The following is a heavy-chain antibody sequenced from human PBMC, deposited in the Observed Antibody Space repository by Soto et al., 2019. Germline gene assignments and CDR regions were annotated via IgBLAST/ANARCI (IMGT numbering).Heavy chain of an antibody. CDR2: IYYSGST. V-gene: IGHV4-59*01. J-gene: IGHJ4*02. Sequence: PSETLSLTCTVSGGSISSYYWSWIRQPPGKGLEWIGYIYYSGSTNYNPSLKSRVTISVDTSKNQFSLKLSSVTAADTAVYYCARERYRDYGYWGQGTLVTVSS. CDR1: GGSISSYY. CDR3: ARERYRDYGY. D-gene: IGHD4-17*01.